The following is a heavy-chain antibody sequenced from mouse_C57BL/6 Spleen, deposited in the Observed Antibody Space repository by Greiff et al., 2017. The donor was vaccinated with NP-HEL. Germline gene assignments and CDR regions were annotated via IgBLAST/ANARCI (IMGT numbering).Heavy chain of an antibody. J-gene: IGHJ4*01. Sequence: EVQRVESGGGLVQPKGSLKLSCAASGFTFNTYAMHWVRQAPGKGLEWVARIRSKSSNYATYYADSVKDRFTISRDDSQSMLYLQMNNLKTEDTAMYYCVRDQDDGYYDYYAMDYWGQGTSVTVSS. CDR1: GFTFNTYA. V-gene: IGHV10-3*01. D-gene: IGHD2-3*01. CDR3: VRDQDDGYYDYYAMDY. CDR2: IRSKSSNYAT.